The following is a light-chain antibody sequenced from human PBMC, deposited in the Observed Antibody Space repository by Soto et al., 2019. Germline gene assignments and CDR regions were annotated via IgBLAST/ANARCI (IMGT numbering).Light chain of an antibody. CDR3: QRYGGTPYT. CDR1: QDISDY. V-gene: IGKV1-27*01. CDR2: AAS. Sequence: DIQMTQSRSSLSASIGDRVTITCRASQDISDYLAWYQQKPGKVPNLLIYAASTLQSGVPSRFSGSGSGTEFTLTISSLQSEDVASYYCQRYGGTPYTFGPGTKVDIK. J-gene: IGKJ3*01.